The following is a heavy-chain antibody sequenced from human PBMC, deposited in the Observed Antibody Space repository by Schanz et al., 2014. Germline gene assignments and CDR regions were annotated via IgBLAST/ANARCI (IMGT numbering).Heavy chain of an antibody. CDR3: ARKVVATIGGYYDN. D-gene: IGHD5-12*01. V-gene: IGHV3-23*01. CDR2: INTGVNT. CDR1: GLIFSNYV. Sequence: EVQLLESGGGLVQPGGSLKLSCAASGLIFSNYVMSWVRQAPGKGLEWVSAINTGVNTYYADSVKGRFTISRDNTKNSLFLQLNSLRADDTAVYYCARKVVATIGGYYDNWGQGTLVIVSS. J-gene: IGHJ4*02.